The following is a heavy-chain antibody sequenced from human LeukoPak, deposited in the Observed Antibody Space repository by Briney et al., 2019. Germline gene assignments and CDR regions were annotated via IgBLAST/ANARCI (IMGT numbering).Heavy chain of an antibody. J-gene: IGHJ5*02. V-gene: IGHV4-39*07. CDR2: IYYSGST. Sequence: SETLSLTCTVSGGSISSSSYYWGWIRQPPGKGLGWIGSIYYSGSTYYNPSLKSRVTISVDTSKNQFSLKLSSVTAADTAVYYCAKVVRGVRSWFDPWGQGTLVTVSS. CDR3: AKVVRGVRSWFDP. D-gene: IGHD3-10*01. CDR1: GGSISSSSYY.